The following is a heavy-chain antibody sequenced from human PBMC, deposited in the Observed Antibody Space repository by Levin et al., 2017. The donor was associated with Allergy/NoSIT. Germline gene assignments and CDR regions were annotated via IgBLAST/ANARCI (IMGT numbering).Heavy chain of an antibody. D-gene: IGHD6-19*01. V-gene: IGHV3-30*18. J-gene: IGHJ3*02. CDR2: ISYDGGKT. CDR3: AKDGPNSGWRSRDAFDM. CDR1: GFTFNYFG. Sequence: PGGSLRLSCAASGFTFNYFGMHWVRQAPGKGLEWVAFISYDGGKTYYVDSVKGRFTISRDNSNNTLILQMNSLRTDDTAVYYCAKDGPNSGWRSRDAFDMWGQGTRVTVSS.